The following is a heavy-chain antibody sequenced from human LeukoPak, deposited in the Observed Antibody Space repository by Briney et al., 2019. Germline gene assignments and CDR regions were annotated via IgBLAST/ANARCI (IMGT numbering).Heavy chain of an antibody. J-gene: IGHJ4*02. D-gene: IGHD6-13*01. CDR3: ARHATSISYEHY. CDR2: IYPGDSDT. Sequence: GESLKISCKASGYSFSSYWSGWVRQMPGKGLEWMESIYPGDSDTRYSLSFQGQVTISADKSISTAYLQWSSLKASDTAMYYCARHATSISYEHYWGQGTLVTVSS. CDR1: GYSFSSYW. V-gene: IGHV5-51*01.